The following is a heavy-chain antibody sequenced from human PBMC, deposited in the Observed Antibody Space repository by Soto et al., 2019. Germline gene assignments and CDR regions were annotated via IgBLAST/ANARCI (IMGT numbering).Heavy chain of an antibody. J-gene: IGHJ4*02. CDR3: TAAIAD. Sequence: EVQLVESGGGLVKPGGSLRLSCAASGFPFTNAWMKWVRQAPGKGLEWVGRIKSKTDGGTTDYAAPVKGRFTISRDDSKHTIYLQMNSLKIEDTAVYYCTAAIADWGQGTLVTVSS. D-gene: IGHD3-16*02. CDR1: GFPFTNAW. CDR2: IKSKTDGGTT. V-gene: IGHV3-15*07.